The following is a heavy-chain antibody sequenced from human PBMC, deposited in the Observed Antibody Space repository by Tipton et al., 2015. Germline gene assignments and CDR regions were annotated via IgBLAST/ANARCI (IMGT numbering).Heavy chain of an antibody. Sequence: SLRLSCVASGFTFDDYAMHWVRQAPGKGLEWVAGINWPGGMTAHADSVGGRFTISRDNAKNSLYLQMDSVRPEDTALYYCAKDFYGGNSGIQLDYWGQGTQVTVSS. CDR2: INWPGGMT. V-gene: IGHV3-9*01. D-gene: IGHD4-23*01. CDR1: GFTFDDYA. J-gene: IGHJ4*02. CDR3: AKDFYGGNSGIQLDY.